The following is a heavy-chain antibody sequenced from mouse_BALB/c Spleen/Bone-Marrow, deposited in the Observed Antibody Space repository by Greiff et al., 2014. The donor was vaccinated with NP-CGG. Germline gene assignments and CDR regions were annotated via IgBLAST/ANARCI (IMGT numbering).Heavy chain of an antibody. CDR3: ASGSPY. Sequence: QVQLQQSGAELVKPGASVKLSCKTSGYTFTNYYIYWVKQRPGQGLEWIGEINPGNGGTNFNERFKSRATLTVDKSSTTAYILLTSLTSEDSAVYYCASGSPYWGQGTLVTVSA. J-gene: IGHJ3*01. CDR1: GYTFTNYY. CDR2: INPGNGGT. D-gene: IGHD6-2*01. V-gene: IGHV1S81*02.